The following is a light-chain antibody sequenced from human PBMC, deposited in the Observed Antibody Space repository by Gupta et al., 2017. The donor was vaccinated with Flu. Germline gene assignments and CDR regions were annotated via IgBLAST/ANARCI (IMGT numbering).Light chain of an antibody. CDR3: SSYAGSSTFWV. CDR2: DVT. Sequence: QSALTQPRSVSGSPGQSVTLSCTGRSSDIGGYDYVSWYQQNPDKAPKLMIYDVTKRPSGVPDRFSGSKSGSTASLTISGLQADDEADYYCSSYAGSSTFWVFGGGTKLTVL. J-gene: IGLJ3*02. CDR1: SSDIGGYDY. V-gene: IGLV2-11*01.